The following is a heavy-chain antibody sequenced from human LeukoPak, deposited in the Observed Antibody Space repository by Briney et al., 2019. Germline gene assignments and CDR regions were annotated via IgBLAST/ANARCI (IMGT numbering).Heavy chain of an antibody. CDR2: IIPIFGTA. J-gene: IGHJ4*02. Sequence: ASVKVSRKASGGTFSSYAISWVRQAPGQGLEWMGGIIPIFGTANYAQKFQGRVTITADKSTSTAYMELSSLRSEDTAVYYCARDPRGGYDWFDYWGQGTLVTVSS. CDR3: ARDPRGGYDWFDY. CDR1: GGTFSSYA. V-gene: IGHV1-69*06. D-gene: IGHD5-12*01.